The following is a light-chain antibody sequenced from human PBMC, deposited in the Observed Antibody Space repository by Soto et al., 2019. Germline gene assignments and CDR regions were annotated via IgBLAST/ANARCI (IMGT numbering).Light chain of an antibody. Sequence: EIVLTQSPSLLSSPPGERPTLSCRASQSVSSYLAWYQQKPGQAPSLLIYDVSNMHTGVPSRFSGSRSGTEFTLTISSLEPEDFAVYYCQQRNSSPRTFGQGTKVEIK. CDR3: QQRNSSPRT. J-gene: IGKJ1*01. CDR1: QSVSSY. V-gene: IGKV3-11*01. CDR2: DVS.